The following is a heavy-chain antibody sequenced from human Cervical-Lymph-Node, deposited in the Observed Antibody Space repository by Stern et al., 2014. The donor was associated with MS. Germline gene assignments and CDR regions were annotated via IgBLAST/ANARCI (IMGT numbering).Heavy chain of an antibody. Sequence: QEQVVQSGAEVKKPGASGKVSCKASGYTFTTYFMYWVRQTPGQGLEWMGIINPNVGDKYYETKIQGRVTMTSDTSTSTVYIELSSLRSEDTATYYCARDTVPGAFYGMDVWGQGTTVSVSS. CDR3: ARDTVPGAFYGMDV. CDR1: GYTFTTYF. D-gene: IGHD2-2*01. J-gene: IGHJ6*02. CDR2: INPNVGDK. V-gene: IGHV1-46*01.